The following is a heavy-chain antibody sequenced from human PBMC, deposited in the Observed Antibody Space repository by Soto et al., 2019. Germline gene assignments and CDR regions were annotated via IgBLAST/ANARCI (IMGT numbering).Heavy chain of an antibody. Sequence: GGFLRLSCAASGFTFSSYAMSWVRQAPGKGLEWVSAISGSGGSTYYADSVKGRFTISRDNSKNTLYLQMNSLRAEDTAVYYCAKDLYSSSWYDDYWGQGTLVTVSS. V-gene: IGHV3-23*01. CDR1: GFTFSSYA. J-gene: IGHJ4*02. D-gene: IGHD6-13*01. CDR2: ISGSGGST. CDR3: AKDLYSSSWYDDY.